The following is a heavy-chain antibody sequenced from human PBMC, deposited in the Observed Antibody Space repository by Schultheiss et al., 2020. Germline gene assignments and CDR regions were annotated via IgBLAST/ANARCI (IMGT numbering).Heavy chain of an antibody. CDR3: AKDNCLGY. V-gene: IGHV3-9*01. J-gene: IGHJ4*02. CDR2: ISWNSGSI. Sequence: GGSLRLSCAASGFTFDDYAMHWVRQAPGKGLEWVSGISWNSGSIGYADSVKGRFTISRDNSKNTLYLQMNSLRAEDTAVYYCAKDNCLGYWGQGTLVTVSS. CDR1: GFTFDDYA. D-gene: IGHD2-15*01.